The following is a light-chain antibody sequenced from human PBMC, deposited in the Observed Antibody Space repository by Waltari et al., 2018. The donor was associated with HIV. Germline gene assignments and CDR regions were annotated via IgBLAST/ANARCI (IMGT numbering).Light chain of an antibody. V-gene: IGLV1-44*01. CDR2: SNN. Sequence: QSVLTQPPSASGTPGQRVTISCSGSNSNVGTNTVNWYQQIPGTAPNLPIYSNNQRPSGVPDRFSGSKSGASASLAISGLQSEDEADYFCAAWDDSLNGHVVFGGGTKLTVL. CDR1: NSNVGTNT. J-gene: IGLJ2*01. CDR3: AAWDDSLNGHVV.